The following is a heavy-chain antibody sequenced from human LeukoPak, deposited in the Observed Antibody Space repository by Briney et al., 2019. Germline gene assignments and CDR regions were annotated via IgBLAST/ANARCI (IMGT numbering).Heavy chain of an antibody. CDR2: IWYDGSNK. CDR3: ARETTTLDY. J-gene: IGHJ4*02. D-gene: IGHD1-26*01. Sequence: PGGCLRLSCAASGFTFSSYGMHWVRQAPGKGLEWVAVIWYDGSNKFYADSVKGRFTISRDNSKNTLYLQMNSLGAEDTAVYYCARETTTLDYWGQGTLVTVSS. CDR1: GFTFSSYG. V-gene: IGHV3-33*01.